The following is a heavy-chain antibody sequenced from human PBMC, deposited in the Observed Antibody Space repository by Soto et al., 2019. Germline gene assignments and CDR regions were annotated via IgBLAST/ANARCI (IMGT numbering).Heavy chain of an antibody. D-gene: IGHD4-17*01. V-gene: IGHV3-21*01. CDR1: GFTFSSYS. J-gene: IGHJ4*02. CDR3: ARSRGDEYSFDY. Sequence: EVQLVESGGGLVKPGGSLRLSCAASGFTFSSYSMNWVRQAPGKGLEWVSSISSSSSYIYYADSVKGRFTISRDNAKNSLYLPMNTLRAEVTAVYYCARSRGDEYSFDYWGQGTLVTVSS. CDR2: ISSSSSYI.